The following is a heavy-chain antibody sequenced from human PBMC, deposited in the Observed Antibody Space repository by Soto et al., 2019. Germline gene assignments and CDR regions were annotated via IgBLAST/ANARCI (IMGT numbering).Heavy chain of an antibody. CDR2: INYDGSST. Sequence: EVQLVESGGGLVQPGGSLRLSCAASGFTFSNYWMHWVRQAPGKGLVWVSRINYDGSSTAYADSVKGRFSISRDNAKNTLYLQMNSLRAEDTAVYYCARGARWSSYYMDVWGNGTTVTVP. CDR3: ARGARWSSYYMDV. CDR1: GFTFSNYW. D-gene: IGHD2-8*01. V-gene: IGHV3-74*01. J-gene: IGHJ6*03.